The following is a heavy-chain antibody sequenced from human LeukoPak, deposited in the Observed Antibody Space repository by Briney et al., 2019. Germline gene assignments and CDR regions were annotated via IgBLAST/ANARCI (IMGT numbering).Heavy chain of an antibody. CDR2: ISGSGANI. Sequence: GGSLRLSCAVSGFTLSSYAMSWVRQAPGKGLEWVSGISGSGANIYYADSVKGRFTISRDNSKNTLYLQMNSLRAEDTAVYYCAKDSPYGGSFYYIDYWGQGTLVTVSS. J-gene: IGHJ4*02. D-gene: IGHD2/OR15-2a*01. CDR1: GFTLSSYA. V-gene: IGHV3-23*01. CDR3: AKDSPYGGSFYYIDY.